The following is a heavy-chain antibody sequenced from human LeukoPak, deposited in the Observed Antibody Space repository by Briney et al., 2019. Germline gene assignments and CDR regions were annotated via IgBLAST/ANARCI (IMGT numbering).Heavy chain of an antibody. J-gene: IGHJ4*03. CDR1: GGSFTGYY. D-gene: IGHD1-1*01. CDR3: ARGPTISETGYFDY. V-gene: IGHV4-34*01. CDR2: VNHRGDT. Sequence: SETLSLTCAVYGGSFTGYYWSWIRQSPGKGLQWIAEVNHRGDTNYNPSVKGRVTISVDTSKNQFSLKVTSLTVADTAVYYCARGPTISETGYFDYWGQGTLVTVSS.